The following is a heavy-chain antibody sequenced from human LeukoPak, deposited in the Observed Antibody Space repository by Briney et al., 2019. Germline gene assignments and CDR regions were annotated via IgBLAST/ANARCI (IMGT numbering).Heavy chain of an antibody. D-gene: IGHD3-22*01. Sequence: SETLSLTCTVSGGSISSGSYYWSWIRQPAGKGLEWIGRIYTSGSTNYNPSLKSRVTISVDTSKNQFSLKLSSVTAADTAVYYCARGLSVHYYDSSGYYLWGRGTLATVSS. CDR3: ARGLSVHYYDSSGYYL. CDR2: IYTSGST. J-gene: IGHJ2*01. V-gene: IGHV4-61*02. CDR1: GGSISSGSYY.